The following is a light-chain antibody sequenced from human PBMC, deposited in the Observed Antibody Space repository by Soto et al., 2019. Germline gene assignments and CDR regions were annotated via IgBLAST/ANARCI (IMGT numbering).Light chain of an antibody. CDR3: QRYNAWPIT. V-gene: IGKV3-15*01. J-gene: IGKJ5*01. Sequence: EIVMTQSTATLSVSPGDRATLSCRAGQSVSSNLAWYQQKPGQAPRLLIYGASTRATGIPARFSGSGSGTAFTLTISRLQSEDFAVYYCQRYNAWPITFGQGTRLDIK. CDR2: GAS. CDR1: QSVSSN.